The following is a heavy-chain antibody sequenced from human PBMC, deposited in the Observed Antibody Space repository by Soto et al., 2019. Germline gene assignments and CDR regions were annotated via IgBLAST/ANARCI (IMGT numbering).Heavy chain of an antibody. CDR3: AKDPKSMGYFDY. V-gene: IGHV3-23*01. J-gene: IGHJ4*02. CDR2: ISGRGGST. D-gene: IGHD2-8*01. Sequence: GGSLRLSCAASGFTFSSYAMSWVRQAPGKGLEWVSAISGRGGSTYYADSVKGRFTISRDNSKNTLYLQMNSLRAEDTAVYYCAKDPKSMGYFDYWGQGTLVTVSS. CDR1: GFTFSSYA.